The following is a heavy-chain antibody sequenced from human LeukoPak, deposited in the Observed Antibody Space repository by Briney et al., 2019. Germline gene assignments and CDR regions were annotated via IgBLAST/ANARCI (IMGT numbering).Heavy chain of an antibody. D-gene: IGHD6-13*01. V-gene: IGHV3-49*04. CDR1: GFTFSSHG. CDR3: ARDVSTWFY. Sequence: HPGGSLRLSCAASGFTFSSHGMHWVRQAPGKGLEWVGFIRSKAYGGTTEYAASVKGRFTISRDDSKTIAYLQMNSLKTEDTAVYYCARDVSTWFYWGQGTLVTVSS. J-gene: IGHJ4*02. CDR2: IRSKAYGGTT.